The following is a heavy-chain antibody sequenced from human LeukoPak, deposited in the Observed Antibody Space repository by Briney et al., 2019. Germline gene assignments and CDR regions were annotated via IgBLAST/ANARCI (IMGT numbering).Heavy chain of an antibody. CDR3: ARDEYAYGGRTHPYFFNY. J-gene: IGHJ4*02. CDR2: ISSSSTYK. D-gene: IGHD3-16*01. CDR1: GFTFSRYS. Sequence: GGSLRLSCAASGFTFSRYSMNWVRQTPGKGLEWVSSISSSSTYKYYADSVKGRFTISRDNAKNSLYLQMNSLRAADTAMYYCARDEYAYGGRTHPYFFNYWGQGTLVTVSS. V-gene: IGHV3-21*01.